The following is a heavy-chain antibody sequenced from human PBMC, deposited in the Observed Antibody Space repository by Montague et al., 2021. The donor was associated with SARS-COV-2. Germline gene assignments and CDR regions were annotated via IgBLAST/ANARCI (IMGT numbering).Heavy chain of an antibody. D-gene: IGHD5-18*01. J-gene: IGHJ4*02. CDR3: AKDREPGYSYAFKGVLDY. Sequence: SLRLSCAASGFTFSSYAMNWVRQAPGKGLEWVSAISGSAVSTYYADSVKGRFTISRDNSKNTLNPLMRSLRAEDTAVYYCAKDREPGYSYAFKGVLDYWGQGALVTVSS. CDR1: GFTFSSYA. CDR2: ISGSAVST. V-gene: IGHV3-23*01.